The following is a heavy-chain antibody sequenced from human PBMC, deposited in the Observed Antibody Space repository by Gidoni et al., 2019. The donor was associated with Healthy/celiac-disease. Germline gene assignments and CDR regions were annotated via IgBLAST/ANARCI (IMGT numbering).Heavy chain of an antibody. V-gene: IGHV1-18*01. D-gene: IGHD6-13*01. Sequence: QVQLVQSGAEVKKPGASVKVSCKASGYTFTSYGLSWVRQAPGQGLEWMGWISAYNGNTNYAQKLQGRVTMTTDTSTSTAYMELRSLRSDDTAVYYCARVYSSSWYEGPDYYYYYGMDVWGQGTTVTVSS. CDR3: ARVYSSSWYEGPDYYYYYGMDV. J-gene: IGHJ6*02. CDR1: GYTFTSYG. CDR2: ISAYNGNT.